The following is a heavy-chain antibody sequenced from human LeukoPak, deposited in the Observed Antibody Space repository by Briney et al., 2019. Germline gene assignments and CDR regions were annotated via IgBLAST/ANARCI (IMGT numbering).Heavy chain of an antibody. CDR2: IYTSGST. J-gene: IGHJ3*02. Sequence: KPSQTLSLTCTVSGGSISSGSYYWSRIRQPAGKGLEWIGRIYTSGSTNYNPSLKSRVTISVDTSRNQFSLKLSSVTAADTAVYYCARAFGSGSYKGAAFDIWGQGTMVTVSS. V-gene: IGHV4-61*02. CDR3: ARAFGSGSYKGAAFDI. CDR1: GGSISSGSYY. D-gene: IGHD1-26*01.